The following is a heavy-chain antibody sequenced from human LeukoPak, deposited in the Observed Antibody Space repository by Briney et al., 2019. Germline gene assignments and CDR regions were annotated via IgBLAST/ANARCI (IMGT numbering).Heavy chain of an antibody. CDR3: AKDGRGIAARPLDY. Sequence: GGSLRLSCAASGFTFSSYGVHWVRQAPGKGLEWVAFIRYDGSNKYYADSVKGRFTISRDNSKNTLYLQMNSLRAEDTAVYYCAKDGRGIAARPLDYWGQGTLVTVSS. CDR2: IRYDGSNK. CDR1: GFTFSSYG. V-gene: IGHV3-30*02. J-gene: IGHJ4*02. D-gene: IGHD6-6*01.